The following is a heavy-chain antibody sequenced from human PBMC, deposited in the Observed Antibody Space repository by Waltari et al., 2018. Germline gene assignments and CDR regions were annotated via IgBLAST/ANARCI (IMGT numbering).Heavy chain of an antibody. CDR1: GCSFKSHAM. Sequence: VYLVASGGGVVQPGWSLRLCCAASGCSFKSHAMHWLRQSPGTGLEWLGEIYHIGRTNYNPSLSGRVAISVDKANNRFSLKWRSVTAADTAMYYCVRVQMAVSGVFDSWGRGIQVTVSS. CDR2: IYHIGRT. V-gene: IGHV4-4*02. J-gene: IGHJ4*02. CDR3: VRVQMAVSGVFDS. D-gene: IGHD6-19*01.